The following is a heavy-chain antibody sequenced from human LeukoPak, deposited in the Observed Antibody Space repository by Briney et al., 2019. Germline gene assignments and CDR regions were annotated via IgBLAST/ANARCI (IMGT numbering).Heavy chain of an antibody. D-gene: IGHD4-17*01. CDR3: ARAISDYDASDI. V-gene: IGHV3-30*03. CDR1: GFTFSNYG. Sequence: GGSLRLSCAVSGFTFSNYGMHWVRQAPGKGLEWVAVISYDGSNKYYADSVKGRFTISRDNAKNSLYLQMNSLRAEDTAVYYCARAISDYDASDIWGQGTMVTVSS. CDR2: ISYDGSNK. J-gene: IGHJ3*02.